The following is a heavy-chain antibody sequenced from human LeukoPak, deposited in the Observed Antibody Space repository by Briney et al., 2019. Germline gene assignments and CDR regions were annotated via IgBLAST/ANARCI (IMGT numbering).Heavy chain of an antibody. CDR3: AASYSGSYKGLGAFDI. J-gene: IGHJ3*02. Sequence: ASVKVSCKASGFTFTSSAVQWVRQARGQRLEWIGWIVVGSGNTNYAQKFQERVTITRDMSTSTAYMELSSLRSEDTAVYYCAASYSGSYKGLGAFDIWGQGTMVTVSS. CDR2: IVVGSGNT. D-gene: IGHD1-26*01. V-gene: IGHV1-58*01. CDR1: GFTFTSSA.